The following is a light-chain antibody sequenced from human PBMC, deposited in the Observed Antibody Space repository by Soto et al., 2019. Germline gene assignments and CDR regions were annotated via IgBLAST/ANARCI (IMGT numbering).Light chain of an antibody. J-gene: IGKJ2*02. CDR2: DAS. V-gene: IGKV1-33*01. Sequence: DIQMTQSPSSLSASVGDRVTITCQASQDITNYLHWYQQKPGKAPNLLIYDASNLKTGVPSRFSGSRSGTDFTFTISSLQPEDVGTYYCQHCDNLPACTFGQGTKLEIK. CDR3: QHCDNLPACT. CDR1: QDITNY.